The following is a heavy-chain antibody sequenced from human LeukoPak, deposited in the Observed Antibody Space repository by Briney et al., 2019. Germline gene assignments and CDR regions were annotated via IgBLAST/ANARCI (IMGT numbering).Heavy chain of an antibody. CDR1: GDSVSSNSAA. D-gene: IGHD6-19*01. Sequence: SRTLSLTCAISGDSVSSNSAAWNWIRQSPSRGLEWLGRTYYRSGWNTDYAVSVNSRITINPDTSKNHFSLHLNSVTPEDTAVYYCARDVGRGWSSFDFWGQGTLVTVSS. J-gene: IGHJ4*02. CDR3: ARDVGRGWSSFDF. CDR2: TYYRSGWNT. V-gene: IGHV6-1*01.